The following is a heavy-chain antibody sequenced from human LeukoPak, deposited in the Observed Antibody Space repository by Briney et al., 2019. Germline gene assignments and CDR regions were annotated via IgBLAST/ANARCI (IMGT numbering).Heavy chain of an antibody. CDR3: ARELLPACAFDI. D-gene: IGHD2-15*01. CDR2: ISAYNGNT. CDR1: GYTFTSYG. J-gene: IGHJ3*02. Sequence: ASVKVSCKASGYTFTSYGISWVRQAPGQGLEWMGWISAYNGNTNYAQKLQGRVTMTTDTSTSTAYMELRSLRSGDTAVYYCARELLPACAFDIWGQGTMVTVSS. V-gene: IGHV1-18*01.